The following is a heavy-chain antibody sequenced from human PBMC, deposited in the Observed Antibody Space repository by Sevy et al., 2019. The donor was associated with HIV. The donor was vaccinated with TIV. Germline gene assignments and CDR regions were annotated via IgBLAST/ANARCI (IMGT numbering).Heavy chain of an antibody. V-gene: IGHV3-11*01. J-gene: IGHJ5*02. D-gene: IGHD3-3*01. CDR1: GFTFSDYY. CDR3: GCDPTYYDFWSGYYTGWFDP. Sequence: GWSLRLSCAASGFTFSDYYMSWVRQAPGKGLEWVSYISSSGSTIYYADSVKGRFTISRDNAKNSLYLQMNCLRAEDSAVDYCGCDPTYYDFWSGYYTGWFDPWGQGTLVTVSS. CDR2: ISSSGSTI.